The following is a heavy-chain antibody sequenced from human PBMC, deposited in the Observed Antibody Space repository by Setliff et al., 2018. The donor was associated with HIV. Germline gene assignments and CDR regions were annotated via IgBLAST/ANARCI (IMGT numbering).Heavy chain of an antibody. CDR1: AYSISGGYY. J-gene: IGHJ1*01. V-gene: IGHV4-38-2*01. CDR3: ARQWRDQYNSGVSTEYFQH. Sequence: SETLSLTCAVSAYSISGGYYWGWIRQPPGKGLEWIGSIYHSGSTYYNPSLMSRVTISVDTSKNQFSLKLRSVTAADTAVYYCARQWRDQYNSGVSTEYFQHWGLGTLVTV. CDR2: IYHSGST. D-gene: IGHD3-22*01.